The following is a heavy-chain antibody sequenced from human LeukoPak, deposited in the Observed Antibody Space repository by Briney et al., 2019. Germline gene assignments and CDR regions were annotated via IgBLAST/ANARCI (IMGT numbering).Heavy chain of an antibody. CDR2: IYTSGST. Sequence: SETLSLTCTVSGGSISSYYWSWIRQPAGKGLEWIGRIYTSGSTNYNPSLKSRVTMSVDTSKNQFSLKLSSVTAADTAVYYCARTYYDFWSGYYVFDYWGQGTLVTVSS. D-gene: IGHD3-3*01. CDR3: ARTYYDFWSGYYVFDY. CDR1: GGSISSYY. V-gene: IGHV4-4*07. J-gene: IGHJ4*02.